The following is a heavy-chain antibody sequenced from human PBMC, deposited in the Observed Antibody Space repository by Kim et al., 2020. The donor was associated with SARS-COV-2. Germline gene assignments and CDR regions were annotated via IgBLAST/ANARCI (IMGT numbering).Heavy chain of an antibody. Sequence: GGSLRLSCAASGFTFSDYWMNWVRQAPGKGLEWVANIKHDGSDKYYVDSVKGRFTISRDNTKNSLFLQMNSLRAEDTAVYYCPRGSGPLGVWGQGTLVTVSS. CDR1: GFTFSDYW. CDR2: IKHDGSDK. CDR3: PRGSGPLGV. J-gene: IGHJ4*02. D-gene: IGHD1-26*01. V-gene: IGHV3-7*03.